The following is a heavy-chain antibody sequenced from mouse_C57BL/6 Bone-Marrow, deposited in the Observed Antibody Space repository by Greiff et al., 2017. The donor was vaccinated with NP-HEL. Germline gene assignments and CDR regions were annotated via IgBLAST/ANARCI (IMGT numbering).Heavy chain of an antibody. CDR1: GFSLTSYA. CDR3: ARNSNGGSSFVFDY. CDR2: IWTGGGT. J-gene: IGHJ2*01. D-gene: IGHD1-1*01. Sequence: VQLQQSGPGLVAPSQSLSITCTVSGFSLTSYAISWVRQPPGKGLEWLGVIWTGGGTNYNSALKSRLSISKDNSKSQVFLKMNSLQTDDTARYYCARNSNGGSSFVFDYWGQGTTLTVSS. V-gene: IGHV2-9-1*01.